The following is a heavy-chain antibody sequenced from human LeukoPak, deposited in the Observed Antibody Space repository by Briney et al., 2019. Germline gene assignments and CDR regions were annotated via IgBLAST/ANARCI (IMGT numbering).Heavy chain of an antibody. D-gene: IGHD5-12*01. CDR1: GFTFNSYW. CDR2: IYQDGTEK. Sequence: PGGSLRLSCAASGFTFNSYWMSWVRQAPGKGLEWVANIYQDGTEKYYADSVKGRFTISRDNAKNSLYLQMNSLRAEDTAVYCCGNYQGGYDRWGQGNMVTVSS. V-gene: IGHV3-7*03. CDR3: GNYQGGYDR. J-gene: IGHJ4*02.